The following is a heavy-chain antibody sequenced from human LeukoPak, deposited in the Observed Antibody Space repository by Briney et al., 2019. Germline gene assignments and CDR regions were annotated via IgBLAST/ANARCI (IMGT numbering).Heavy chain of an antibody. V-gene: IGHV3-30-3*01. D-gene: IGHD3-16*01. CDR2: ISYDGSHK. Sequence: TGGSLRLSYAASGFTFRTCAIHWVRQAPGKGLEWVAVISYDGSHKYYADSVKGRFTISRDNSKNTLYVQMHSLRTEDTAVYFCVRGRMGLQIPFDYWGQGTLVTVSS. J-gene: IGHJ4*02. CDR1: GFTFRTCA. CDR3: VRGRMGLQIPFDY.